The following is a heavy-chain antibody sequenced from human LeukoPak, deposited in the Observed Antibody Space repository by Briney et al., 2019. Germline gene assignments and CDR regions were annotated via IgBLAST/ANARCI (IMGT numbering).Heavy chain of an antibody. V-gene: IGHV1-69*05. D-gene: IGHD4-17*01. CDR1: GGTFSSYA. CDR2: IIPIFGTA. J-gene: IGHJ4*02. CDR3: ARGRAPTVTVCDY. Sequence: SVKVSCKASGGTFSSYAISWVRQAPGQGLEWMGGIIPIFGTANYAQKFQGRVTMTRNTSISTAYMELSSLRSEDTAVYYCARGRAPTVTVCDYWGQGTLVTVSS.